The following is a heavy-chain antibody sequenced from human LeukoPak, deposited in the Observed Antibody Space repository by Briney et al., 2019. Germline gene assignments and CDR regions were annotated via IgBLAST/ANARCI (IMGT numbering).Heavy chain of an antibody. CDR2: IYPGDSDT. V-gene: IGHV5-51*01. D-gene: IGHD3-10*01. CDR3: ARTRYYGSSYNYMDV. J-gene: IGHJ6*03. CDR1: EYSFTSYW. Sequence: GESLKISCKGSEYSFTSYWIGWVRQMPGKGLEWMGIIYPGDSDTRYSPSFQGQVTISADKSISTAYLQWSSLKASDTAMYYCARTRYYGSSYNYMDVWGKGTTVTVSS.